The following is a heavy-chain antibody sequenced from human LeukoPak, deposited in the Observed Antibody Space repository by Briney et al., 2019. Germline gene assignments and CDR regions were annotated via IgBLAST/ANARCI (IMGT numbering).Heavy chain of an antibody. J-gene: IGHJ4*02. CDR3: AREGSYYYDSSGYFDY. D-gene: IGHD3-22*01. V-gene: IGHV3-30-3*01. Sequence: GGSLRLSCAASGFTFSSYAMHWVRQAPGKGLEWVAVISYDGGNKYYADSVKGRFTISRDNSKDTLYLQMNSLRAEDTAVYYCAREGSYYYDSSGYFDYWGQGTLVTVSS. CDR2: ISYDGGNK. CDR1: GFTFSSYA.